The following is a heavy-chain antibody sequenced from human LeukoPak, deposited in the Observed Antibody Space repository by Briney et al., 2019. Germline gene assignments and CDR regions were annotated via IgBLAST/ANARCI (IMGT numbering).Heavy chain of an antibody. Sequence: GGSLRLSCAASGFTFSSYNMSWVRQAPGKGLEWVSVLYSGGRTEYADSVKGRFTISRDNSKNTLYLQMNSLRAEDTAVYYCAKDRHAPGRYCSSTSCFPFDSWGQGTLVTVSS. CDR1: GFTFSSYN. D-gene: IGHD2-2*01. CDR2: LYSGGRT. CDR3: AKDRHAPGRYCSSTSCFPFDS. V-gene: IGHV3-66*01. J-gene: IGHJ5*01.